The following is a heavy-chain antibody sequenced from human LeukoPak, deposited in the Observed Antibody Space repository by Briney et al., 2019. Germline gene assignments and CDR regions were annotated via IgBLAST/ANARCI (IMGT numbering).Heavy chain of an antibody. CDR3: ARGMGSPNYFNY. D-gene: IGHD2-8*01. CDR1: GFTASSNY. J-gene: IGHJ4*02. Sequence: PGGSLRLSCAASGFTASSNYMSWVRQAPGKGLEWVSLIYGGDNTYYADSVKGRFTISRDNSKNALYLQMNSLRAEDTAVYYCARGMGSPNYFNYWGQGTLVTVSS. V-gene: IGHV3-53*01. CDR2: IYGGDNT.